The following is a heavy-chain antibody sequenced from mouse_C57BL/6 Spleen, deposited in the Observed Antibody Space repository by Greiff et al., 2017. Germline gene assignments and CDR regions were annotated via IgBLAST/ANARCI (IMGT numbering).Heavy chain of an antibody. V-gene: IGHV1-15*01. D-gene: IGHD2-5*01. CDR1: GYTFTDYE. CDR2: IDPETGGT. J-gene: IGHJ3*01. Sequence: VQLVESGAELVRPGASVTLSCKASGYTFTDYEMHWVKQTPVHGLEWIGAIDPETGGTAYNQKFTGKAILTADKSSSTAYMELRSLTSEDSAVYYCLYSNYFAYWGQGTLVTVSA. CDR3: LYSNYFAY.